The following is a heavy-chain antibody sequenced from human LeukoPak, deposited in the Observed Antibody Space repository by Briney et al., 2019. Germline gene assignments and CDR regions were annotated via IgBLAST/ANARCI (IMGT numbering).Heavy chain of an antibody. Sequence: SSETLSLTCTVSGDPISSYYWSWIRQPPGKGLEWIGYIYYSGSSGSTNYNPSLKSRVTISVDTSKNQFSLTLSSVTAADTAVYYCARYTRPFDYWGQGTLVTVSS. V-gene: IGHV4-59*01. D-gene: IGHD6-6*01. CDR2: IYYSGSSGST. CDR3: ARYTRPFDY. CDR1: GDPISSYY. J-gene: IGHJ4*02.